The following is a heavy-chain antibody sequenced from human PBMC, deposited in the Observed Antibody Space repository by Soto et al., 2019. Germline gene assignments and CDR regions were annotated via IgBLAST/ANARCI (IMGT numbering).Heavy chain of an antibody. Sequence: PGGSLRLSCAASGFTFSSYWMSWVRQAPGKGLEWVANIKQDGSEKYYVDSVKGRFTISRDNAKNSLSLQMNTLRAEDTAVYYCAGDLGVALATLTLDYWGQGTLVTVSS. J-gene: IGHJ4*02. CDR3: AGDLGVALATLTLDY. CDR1: GFTFSSYW. V-gene: IGHV3-7*01. CDR2: IKQDGSEK. D-gene: IGHD2-15*01.